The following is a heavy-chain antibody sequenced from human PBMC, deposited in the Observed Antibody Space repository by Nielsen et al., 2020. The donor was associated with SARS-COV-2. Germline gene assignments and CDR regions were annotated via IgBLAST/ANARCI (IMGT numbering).Heavy chain of an antibody. CDR3: ATPITVDYFDY. V-gene: IGHV1-46*01. J-gene: IGHJ4*02. Sequence: ASVKVSCKASGDTFPIDNIHWLRQAPGQRLEWIGLINLSAGSTDSAQKFKGRVTMTRDTSASTVYLALTSLKSEDTAVYYCATPITVDYFDYWGQGTLVTVSS. CDR2: INLSAGST. CDR1: GDTFPIDN.